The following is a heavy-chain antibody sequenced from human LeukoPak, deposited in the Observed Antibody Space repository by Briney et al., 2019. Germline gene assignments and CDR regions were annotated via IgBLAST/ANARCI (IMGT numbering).Heavy chain of an antibody. Sequence: SETLSLTCGVYGGSFSGYYWSWIRQPPGKGLEWIGEINHSGSTNYNPSLKSRVTISVDTSKNQFSLKLSSVTAADTAVYYCARHIPGVTMVRGVRFNWFDPWGQGTLVTVSS. CDR3: ARHIPGVTMVRGVRFNWFDP. CDR2: INHSGST. CDR1: GGSFSGYY. D-gene: IGHD3-10*01. V-gene: IGHV4-34*01. J-gene: IGHJ5*02.